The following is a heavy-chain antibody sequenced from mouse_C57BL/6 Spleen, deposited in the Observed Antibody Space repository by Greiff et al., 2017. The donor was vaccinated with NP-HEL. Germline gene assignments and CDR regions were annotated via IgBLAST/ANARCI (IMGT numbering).Heavy chain of an antibody. CDR2: IDPSDSYT. CDR1: GYTFTSYW. J-gene: IGHJ1*03. Sequence: QVQLQQPGAELVKPGASVKLSCKASGYTFTSYWMQWVKQRPGQGLEWIGEIDPSDSYTNYNQKFKGKATLTVDTSSSTAYMQLSSLTSEDSAVYYCAKRDVLYWYFDVWGTGTTVTVSS. CDR3: AKRDVLYWYFDV. V-gene: IGHV1-50*01. D-gene: IGHD1-1*01.